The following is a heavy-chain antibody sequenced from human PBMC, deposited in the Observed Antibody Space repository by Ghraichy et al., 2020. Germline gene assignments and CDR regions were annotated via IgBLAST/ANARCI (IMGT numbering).Heavy chain of an antibody. D-gene: IGHD6-13*01. Sequence: ESLNISCTVSGGSISSSSYYWGWIRQPQGKGLEWSGSVYYSRSTYYNPSLKSRVIISVDTSKNQFSLKLSSVTAAETAVYYCARAALAAAGTIFDYWGHGTRLPVSS. J-gene: IGHJ4*01. V-gene: IGHV4-39*01. CDR1: GGSISSSSYY. CDR2: VYYSRST. CDR3: ARAALAAAGTIFDY.